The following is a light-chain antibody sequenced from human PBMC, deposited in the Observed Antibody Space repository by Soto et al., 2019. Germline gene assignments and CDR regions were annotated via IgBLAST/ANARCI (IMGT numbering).Light chain of an antibody. J-gene: IGKJ2*01. Sequence: EIVLTQSPGTLSLSPGERATLSCRASQSVSANFVAWYQQTPGQPPRLFIYAASGRAAGIPDRFSGSGSGTDFTRTISRLEPEDVAVYYCQQYGSSPYTFAQGTKLEI. CDR3: QQYGSSPYT. CDR2: AAS. V-gene: IGKV3-20*01. CDR1: QSVSANF.